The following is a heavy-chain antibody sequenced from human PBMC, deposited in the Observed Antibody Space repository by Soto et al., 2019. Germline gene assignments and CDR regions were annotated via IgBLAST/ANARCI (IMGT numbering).Heavy chain of an antibody. CDR2: INHSGST. V-gene: IGHV4-34*01. D-gene: IGHD3-10*01. CDR1: GGSFSGYY. CDR3: ARKSERGVIRIIWFDP. Sequence: PSETLSLTCAVYGGSFSGYYWSWMRQPPGKGLEWIGEINHSGSTNYNPSLKSRVTISVDTSKNQFSLTLTSVTAADTAVYYCARKSERGVIRIIWFDPWGQGTLVTVSS. J-gene: IGHJ5*02.